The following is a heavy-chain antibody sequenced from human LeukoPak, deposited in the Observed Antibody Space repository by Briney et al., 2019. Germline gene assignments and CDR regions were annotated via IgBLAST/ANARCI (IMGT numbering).Heavy chain of an antibody. Sequence: PSETLSLTCTVSGGSISSYYWSWIRQPPGKGLEWIGYVHYSGSTNYNPSLKSRVTISVDTSKNQFSLKLSSVTAADTAVYYCAREMAERYYDILTGYYTRDAFDIWGQGTMVTVSS. D-gene: IGHD3-9*01. CDR3: AREMAERYYDILTGYYTRDAFDI. CDR1: GGSISSYY. V-gene: IGHV4-59*12. CDR2: VHYSGST. J-gene: IGHJ3*02.